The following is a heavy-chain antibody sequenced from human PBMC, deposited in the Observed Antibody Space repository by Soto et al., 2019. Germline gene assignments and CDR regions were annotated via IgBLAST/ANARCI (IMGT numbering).Heavy chain of an antibody. D-gene: IGHD5-12*01. V-gene: IGHV1-2*02. Sequence: QVQLVQSGAEVKKPGASVKVSCKASGYTFTGYYMHWVRQAPGQGLEWMGWINPNSGGTNYAQKFQGRVTMTRDTASSTAYMELSRLRSDDTAVYYCARGFDFLWLRFGGTEYYFDYWGQGTLVTVSS. CDR3: ARGFDFLWLRFGGTEYYFDY. J-gene: IGHJ4*02. CDR2: INPNSGGT. CDR1: GYTFTGYY.